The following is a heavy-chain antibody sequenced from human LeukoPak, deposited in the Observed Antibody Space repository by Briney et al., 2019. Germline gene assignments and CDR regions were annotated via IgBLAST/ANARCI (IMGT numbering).Heavy chain of an antibody. Sequence: GGSLRLSCAASGFTFTSYAMTWVRQAPGKGLEWVSAITGSGGSTYYADSVEGRFTISRDYSKNSLYLQMSSLRGEDTAVYYCAKDASSGTYYGYFDFWGQGALVTVSS. CDR1: GFTFTSYA. D-gene: IGHD1-26*01. CDR2: ITGSGGST. V-gene: IGHV3-23*01. J-gene: IGHJ4*02. CDR3: AKDASSGTYYGYFDF.